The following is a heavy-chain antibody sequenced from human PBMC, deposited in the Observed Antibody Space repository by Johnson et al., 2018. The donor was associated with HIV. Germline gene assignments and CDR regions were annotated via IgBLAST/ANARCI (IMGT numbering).Heavy chain of an antibody. CDR3: AKGIPKYDSRGYDAFDI. D-gene: IGHD3-22*01. V-gene: IGHV3-30*04. CDR1: GFSFSSYA. CDR2: ISYDGNNI. J-gene: IGHJ3*02. Sequence: QMLLVESGGGVVQPGRSLRLSCAASGFSFSSYAMHWVRQAPGKGLEWVTVISYDGNNIYYSDSVKGRFTISRDNSKNTLYLQMDALRPGDTGIYYCAKGIPKYDSRGYDAFDIWGQGTMVTVSS.